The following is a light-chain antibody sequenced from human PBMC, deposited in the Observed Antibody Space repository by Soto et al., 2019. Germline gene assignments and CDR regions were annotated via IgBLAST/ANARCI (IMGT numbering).Light chain of an antibody. Sequence: QSVLTQPPSVSAAPGQKVTISYSGSSSNIGNNYVSWYQQLPGTAPKLLIYENNKRPSGIPDRFSGSKSGASATLGITGLQTGDEADYYCGTWDSSLSASGVVFGGGTKLTVL. J-gene: IGLJ2*01. CDR2: ENN. CDR1: SSNIGNNY. V-gene: IGLV1-51*02. CDR3: GTWDSSLSASGVV.